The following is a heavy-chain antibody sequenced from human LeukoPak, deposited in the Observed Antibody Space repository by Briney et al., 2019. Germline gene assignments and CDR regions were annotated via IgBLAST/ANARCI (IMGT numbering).Heavy chain of an antibody. V-gene: IGHV1-18*01. CDR1: GGTFSSYA. Sequence: ASVKVSCKASGGTFSSYAISWVRQAPGQGLEWMGWISAYNGNTNYAQKLQGRVTMTTDTSTSTAYMELRSLRSDDTAVYYCARGSGSGSYYIPDYFDYWGQGTLVTVSS. CDR3: ARGSGSGSYYIPDYFDY. CDR2: ISAYNGNT. J-gene: IGHJ4*02. D-gene: IGHD3-10*01.